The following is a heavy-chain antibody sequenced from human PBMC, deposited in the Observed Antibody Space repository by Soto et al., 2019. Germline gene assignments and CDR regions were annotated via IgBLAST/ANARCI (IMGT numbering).Heavy chain of an antibody. J-gene: IGHJ6*02. CDR1: GFTFSNSW. Sequence: PGGSLRLSCAASGFTFSNSWMSWVRQAPGKWLEWAANIKEDGSEKDYVDPVKGRFTITRDNAKNSLYLQMNNLRAEDTAVYFCTRKRFGMDVWGQGXTVTVYS. CDR3: TRKRFGMDV. CDR2: IKEDGSEK. V-gene: IGHV3-7*03.